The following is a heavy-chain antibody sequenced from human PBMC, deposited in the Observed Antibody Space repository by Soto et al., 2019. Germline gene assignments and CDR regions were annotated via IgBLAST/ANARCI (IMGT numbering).Heavy chain of an antibody. CDR1: GYTFNRYG. V-gene: IGHV1-18*01. CDR2: IGGYNRQT. CDR3: AREVYCSSGSCALSCHDDFGMDV. Sequence: APVKVSCKASGYTFNRYGISRVRQAPGQRPEWMGWIGGYNRQTNYAQKVQGRVTMTTDTPPRAAYMELRSLTTDEKAVYYCAREVYCSSGSCALSCHDDFGMDVWG. J-gene: IGHJ6*02. D-gene: IGHD2-15*01.